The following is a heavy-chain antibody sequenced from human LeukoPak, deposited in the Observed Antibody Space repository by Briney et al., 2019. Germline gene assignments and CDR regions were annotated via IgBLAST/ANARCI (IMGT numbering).Heavy chain of an antibody. J-gene: IGHJ4*02. V-gene: IGHV3-23*01. Sequence: GGSLTLSCAASGFTFSSYAMSWVRQAPGKGLEWVSAISGSGGSTYYADSVKGRFTISRDNSKNTLYLQMNSLRAEDTAVYYCAKDTESNYDILTDLDYWGQGTLVTVSS. CDR2: ISGSGGST. CDR3: AKDTESNYDILTDLDY. CDR1: GFTFSSYA. D-gene: IGHD3-9*01.